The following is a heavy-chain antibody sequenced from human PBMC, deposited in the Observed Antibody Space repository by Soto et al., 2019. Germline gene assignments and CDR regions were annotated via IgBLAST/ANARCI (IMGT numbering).Heavy chain of an antibody. J-gene: IGHJ6*02. Sequence: LRLSCAASGFTFSNYGMHWVRQAPGKGLEWVAIIWHDGNNKYYADSVRGRFIISRDNSKNRLYLQMNSLRAEDTAVYYCASDLVGASDSYGLDVWGQGTPGTV. CDR2: IWHDGNNK. CDR3: ASDLVGASDSYGLDV. D-gene: IGHD1-26*01. CDR1: GFTFSNYG. V-gene: IGHV3-33*01.